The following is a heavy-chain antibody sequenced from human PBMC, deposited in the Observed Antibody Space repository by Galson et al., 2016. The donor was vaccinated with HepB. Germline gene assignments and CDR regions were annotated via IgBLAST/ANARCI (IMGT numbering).Heavy chain of an antibody. CDR1: GFTFSAYW. CDR3: AGYGGNSV. D-gene: IGHD4-23*01. V-gene: IGHV3-53*01. J-gene: IGHJ4*02. Sequence: SLRLSCAASGFTFSAYWLSWVRQSPGKGLECVSVIFGRGNTYYADSVEGRFTISRDNARNTVYLQMNGLRTEDTAVYYCAGYGGNSVWGQGTLVTVSS. CDR2: IFGRGNT.